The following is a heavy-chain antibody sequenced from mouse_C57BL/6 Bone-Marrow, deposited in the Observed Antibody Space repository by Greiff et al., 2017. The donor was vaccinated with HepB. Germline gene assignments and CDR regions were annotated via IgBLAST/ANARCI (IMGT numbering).Heavy chain of an antibody. CDR1: GYTFTSYG. Sequence: QVQLQQSGAELARPGASVKLSCKASGYTFTSYGISWVKQRTVQGLEWIGEIYPGSGNTYYNEKFKGKATLTADKSSSTAYMELRSLTSEDSAVYFCARGRNDGYYWFAYWGQGTLVTVSA. D-gene: IGHD2-3*01. J-gene: IGHJ3*01. V-gene: IGHV1-81*01. CDR3: ARGRNDGYYWFAY. CDR2: IYPGSGNT.